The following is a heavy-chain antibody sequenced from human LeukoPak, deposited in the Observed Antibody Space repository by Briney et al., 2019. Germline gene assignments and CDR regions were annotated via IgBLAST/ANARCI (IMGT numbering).Heavy chain of an antibody. CDR2: ISVSGNT. V-gene: IGHV3-23*01. J-gene: IGHJ4*02. Sequence: GGSLRLSCAASGFTLSSYAMSWVRQGPGKVLEWVSAISVSGNTYHAESVKSGFTIFRESSKNKLYLQINSLRAGDAAVYYSAKAPVTTCSGAYCYPFDYWSQGTLVTVSS. CDR1: GFTLSSYA. D-gene: IGHD2-15*01. CDR3: AKAPVTTCSGAYCYPFDY.